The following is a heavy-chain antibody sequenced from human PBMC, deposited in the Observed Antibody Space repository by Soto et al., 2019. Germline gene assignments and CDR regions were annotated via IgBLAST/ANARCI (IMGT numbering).Heavy chain of an antibody. J-gene: IGHJ5*02. D-gene: IGHD5-12*01. V-gene: IGHV4-39*01. Sequence: PSETLSLTCSVSGGSISSGSYYWGWIRQTPGRGLEWIASMYHGGTTYSNPSLKSRVTISVDTSKNQFSLRLTSVTAADTAVYYCARRGVRAAATNWFEPWGKGTLVTVS. CDR2: MYHGGTT. CDR3: ARRGVRAAATNWFEP. CDR1: GGSISSGSYY.